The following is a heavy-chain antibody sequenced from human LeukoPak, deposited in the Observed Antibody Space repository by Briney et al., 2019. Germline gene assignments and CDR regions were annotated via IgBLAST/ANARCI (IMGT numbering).Heavy chain of an antibody. Sequence: GGSLRLSCAASGFTFSNAWMNWVRQAPGKGLEWVGRIKSKTDGGTTDYAAPVKGRFAISRDDSKNTLYLQMNSLKTEDTAVYYCTTEVGYCSSTRCYRGWFDYWGQGTLVSVSS. J-gene: IGHJ4*02. D-gene: IGHD2-2*01. CDR1: GFTFSNAW. CDR3: TTEVGYCSSTRCYRGWFDY. V-gene: IGHV3-15*01. CDR2: IKSKTDGGTT.